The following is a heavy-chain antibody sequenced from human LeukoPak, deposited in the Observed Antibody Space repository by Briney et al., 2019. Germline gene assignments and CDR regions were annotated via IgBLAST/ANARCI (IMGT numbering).Heavy chain of an antibody. D-gene: IGHD3-9*01. CDR2: IYSGGST. CDR1: GFTVSSNY. Sequence: GGSLRLSCAASGFTVSSNYMSWVRQAPGKGLELVSVIYSGGSTYYADSVKGRFTISRDNSKNTLYLQMNSLRAEDTAVYYCARGSGDYDILTGWIPAHFDYWGQGTLVTVSS. J-gene: IGHJ4*02. V-gene: IGHV3-53*01. CDR3: ARGSGDYDILTGWIPAHFDY.